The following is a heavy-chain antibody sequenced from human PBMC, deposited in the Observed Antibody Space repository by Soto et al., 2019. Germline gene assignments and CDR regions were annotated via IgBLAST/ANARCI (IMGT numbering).Heavy chain of an antibody. V-gene: IGHV3-21*06. CDR2: ISSTTNYI. Sequence: GGSLRLSCAASGFTFTRYSMNWARQAPGKGLEWVSSISSTTNYISYGDSMKGRFTISRENARNSLYLEINSLRAEDTAVYYCARESEDLTSNFDYWGQGTLVTVSS. CDR3: ARESEDLTSNFDY. J-gene: IGHJ4*02. CDR1: GFTFTRYS.